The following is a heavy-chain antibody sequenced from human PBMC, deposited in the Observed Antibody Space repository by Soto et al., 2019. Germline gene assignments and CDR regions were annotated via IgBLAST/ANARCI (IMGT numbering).Heavy chain of an antibody. Sequence: SETLSLSCAVSGDFATSVDNFWSWLRQPPGGGLEWIGYISNSGISKYNPSLKSRVAMSQDTSKNQFSLNLHSVTAADTAVYFCARGEGNPYDAYHSDPWG. J-gene: IGHJ5*02. CDR3: ARGEGNPYDAYHSDP. D-gene: IGHD3-16*01. V-gene: IGHV4-61*08. CDR1: GDFATSVDNF. CDR2: ISNSGIS.